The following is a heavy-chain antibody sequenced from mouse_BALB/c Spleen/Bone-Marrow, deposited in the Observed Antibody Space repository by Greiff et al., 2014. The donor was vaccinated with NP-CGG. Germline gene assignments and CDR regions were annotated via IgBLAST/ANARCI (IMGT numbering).Heavy chain of an antibody. CDR1: GFTFSSFG. J-gene: IGHJ2*01. CDR2: ISSGSSTI. CDR3: ASSPYGYFDY. D-gene: IGHD1-1*01. V-gene: IGHV5-17*02. Sequence: DVQLQESGGGLVQPGGPRKLSCAASGFTFSSFGMHWVRQAPEKGLEWVAYISSGSSTIYYADTVKGRFTISRDNPKNTLFLQMTSLRSEDTAMYYCASSPYGYFDYWGQGTTLTVSS.